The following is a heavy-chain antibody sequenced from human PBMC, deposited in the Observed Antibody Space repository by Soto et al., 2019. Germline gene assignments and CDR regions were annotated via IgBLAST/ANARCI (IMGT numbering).Heavy chain of an antibody. J-gene: IGHJ4*02. CDR1: GFTFSSYA. CDR2: ISGSGGST. Sequence: EVQLLESGGGLVQPGGSLRLSCAASGFTFSSYAMRWVRQAPGKGLEWVSAISGSGGSTYYADSVKGRFTISRDNSKNTLYLQMNSLSAEDTAVDYCARRGSGSYYDYWGQGTLVTVSS. V-gene: IGHV3-23*01. CDR3: ARRGSGSYYDY. D-gene: IGHD1-26*01.